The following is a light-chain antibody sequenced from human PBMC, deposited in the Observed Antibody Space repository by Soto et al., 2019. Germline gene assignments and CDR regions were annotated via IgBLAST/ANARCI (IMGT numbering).Light chain of an antibody. J-gene: IGLJ2*01. CDR2: DNT. CDR1: SSNIENNY. CDR3: GTWDGSLSVGV. Sequence: QSVLTQPPSVSAAPGQKVTISCSGSSSNIENNYVSWYQQLPGAAPKLLIYDNTERPSGIPDRFSGSKSGTSATLGITGLQTGDEGNYYCGTWDGSLSVGVFGGGTKVTVL. V-gene: IGLV1-51*01.